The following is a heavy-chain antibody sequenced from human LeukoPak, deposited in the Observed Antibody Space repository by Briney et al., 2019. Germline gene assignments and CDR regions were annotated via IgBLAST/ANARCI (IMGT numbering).Heavy chain of an antibody. CDR1: GFTFSGYW. Sequence: LPGGSLRLSCAASGFTFSGYWMTWVRQAPGKGPEWVASMNQGESKKYYVDSVKGRFTISRDDATSSLYLQMNSLRGEDTAVYYCAGGGATTFDYWGQGTLVTVSS. V-gene: IGHV3-7*01. D-gene: IGHD1-1*01. CDR3: AGGGATTFDY. J-gene: IGHJ4*02. CDR2: MNQGESKK.